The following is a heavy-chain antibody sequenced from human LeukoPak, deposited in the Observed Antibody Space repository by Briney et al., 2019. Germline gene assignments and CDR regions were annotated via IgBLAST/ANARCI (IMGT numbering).Heavy chain of an antibody. J-gene: IGHJ4*02. CDR1: GFTFSSYA. Sequence: GGSLRLSCAASGFTFSSYAMSWVRQAPGKGLEWVSAISGSGGSTYYADSVKGRFTISRDNSKNTLYLQMNSLRAEDTAVYYCAKGRRGYSYGYNDFDYCGQGTLVTVSS. CDR3: AKGRRGYSYGYNDFDY. CDR2: ISGSGGST. D-gene: IGHD5-18*01. V-gene: IGHV3-23*01.